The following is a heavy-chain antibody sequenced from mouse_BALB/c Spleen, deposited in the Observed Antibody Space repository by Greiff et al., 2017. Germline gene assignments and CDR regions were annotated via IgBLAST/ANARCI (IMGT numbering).Heavy chain of an antibody. CDR3: AREGWLLPYGTGFSWFAY. J-gene: IGHJ3*01. Sequence: QVQLQQPGAELVRPGASVKLSCKASGYSFTSYWMNWVKQRPGQGLEWIGMIHPSDSETRLKQKFKDKATLTVDKSSSTAYMQLSSPTSEDSAVYYCAREGWLLPYGTGFSWFAYWGQGTLVTVSA. D-gene: IGHD2-3*01. CDR2: IHPSDSET. V-gene: IGHV1-61*01. CDR1: GYSFTSYW.